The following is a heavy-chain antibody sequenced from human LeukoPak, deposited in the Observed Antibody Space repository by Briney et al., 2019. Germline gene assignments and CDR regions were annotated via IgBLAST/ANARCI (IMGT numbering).Heavy chain of an antibody. V-gene: IGHV2-5*02. CDR2: LFWDDDS. J-gene: IGHJ4*02. D-gene: IGHD4-23*01. Sequence: ESGPTLVNPTQTLTLTCTFSGFSLNTTTLGVGWIRQPPGKALVWLALLFWDDDSRLSPSLESRLTITKDTSKNQVVLTMTHMDPVDTATYYCAHATNSHFDYWGQGTLVTVSS. CDR3: AHATNSHFDY. CDR1: GFSLNTTTLG.